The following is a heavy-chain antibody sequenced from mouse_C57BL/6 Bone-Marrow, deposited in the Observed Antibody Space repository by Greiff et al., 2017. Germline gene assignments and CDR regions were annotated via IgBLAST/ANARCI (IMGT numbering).Heavy chain of an antibody. V-gene: IGHV1-81*01. CDR2: LSPRSGNT. CDR3: ALYSNFYYAMDY. J-gene: IGHJ4*01. CDR1: GYTFPSYG. Sequence: QVQLQQSGAELARPGASVKLSCKASGYTFPSYGISWVKPRTGQGLEWIGELSPRSGNTYYNEKFKGKATLTADKSSSTAYMELRSLTSEDSAVYFCALYSNFYYAMDYWGQGTSVTVSS. D-gene: IGHD2-5*01.